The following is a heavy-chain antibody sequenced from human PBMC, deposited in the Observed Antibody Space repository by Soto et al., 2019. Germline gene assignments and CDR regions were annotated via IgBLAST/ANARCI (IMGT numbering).Heavy chain of an antibody. CDR1: GGTFSSYA. V-gene: IGHV1-69*01. J-gene: IGHJ4*02. D-gene: IGHD3-10*01. Sequence: QVQLVQSGAEVKKPGSSVKVSCKASGGTFSSYAISWVRQAPGQGLEWMGGIIPIFGTANYAQKFQGRVTITADESTSTAYMELSSARSEDTAVYYCARDNYYCSGVGMVDYWGQGTMVTVSS. CDR3: ARDNYYCSGVGMVDY. CDR2: IIPIFGTA.